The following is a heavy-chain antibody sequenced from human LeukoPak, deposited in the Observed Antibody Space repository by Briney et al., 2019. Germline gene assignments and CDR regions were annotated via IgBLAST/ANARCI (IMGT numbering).Heavy chain of an antibody. V-gene: IGHV3-66*01. J-gene: IGHJ6*02. CDR2: IYSGGST. CDR1: GFTVSSNY. CDR3: ARASRGDSTYCGMDV. D-gene: IGHD4-17*01. Sequence: PGGSLRLSCAASGFTVSSNYMSWVRQAPGKGLEWVSVIYSGGSTYYADSVKGRFTSSRDNSKNTLYLQMNSLSAEDTAVYYCARASRGDSTYCGMDVWGQGTTVTVSS.